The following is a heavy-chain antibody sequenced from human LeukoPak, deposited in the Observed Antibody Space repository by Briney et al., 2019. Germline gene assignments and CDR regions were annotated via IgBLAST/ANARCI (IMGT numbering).Heavy chain of an antibody. CDR1: RFTFSSYG. V-gene: IGHV3-30*03. Sequence: PGRSLRLSCAASRFTFSSYGMHLVRPAPRKRLWWVAVISYAGSYHSYADSVRGRLTISRTHSKNTLYLQLNSLRAEDTAVYYCAITGDYRSGDYYYFYGMDVWGQGTTVTVSS. CDR3: AITGDYRSGDYYYFYGMDV. D-gene: IGHD4-17*01. J-gene: IGHJ6*02. CDR2: ISYAGSYH.